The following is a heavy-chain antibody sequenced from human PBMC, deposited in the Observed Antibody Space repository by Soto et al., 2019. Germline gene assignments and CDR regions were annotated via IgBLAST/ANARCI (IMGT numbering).Heavy chain of an antibody. Sequence: QVQLVQSGAEVKKPGASVKVSCKASGYTFTSYAISWVRQAPGQGLEWMGWISAYNGNTNYAQKLQGRGTMTTDTATPTAYKEQRSMRSADTAVYYNARSGQPAGYWGQGTLVTVSS. J-gene: IGHJ4*02. D-gene: IGHD2-2*01. CDR1: GYTFTSYA. V-gene: IGHV1-18*01. CDR2: ISAYNGNT. CDR3: ARSGQPAGY.